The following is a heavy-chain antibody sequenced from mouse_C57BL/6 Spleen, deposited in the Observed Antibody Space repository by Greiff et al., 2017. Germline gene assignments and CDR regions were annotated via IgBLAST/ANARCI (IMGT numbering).Heavy chain of an antibody. CDR3: ARRNLDYGSSYGEAMDY. V-gene: IGHV8-12*01. J-gene: IGHJ4*01. CDR2: IYWDDDK. CDR1: GFSLSTSGMG. Sequence: QVTLKVCGPGILQSSQTLSLTCSFSGFSLSTSGMGVSWIRQPSGKGLEWLAHIYWDDDKRYNPSLKSRLTISKDTSRNQVFLKITSVDTADTATYYCARRNLDYGSSYGEAMDYWGQGTSVTVSS. D-gene: IGHD1-1*01.